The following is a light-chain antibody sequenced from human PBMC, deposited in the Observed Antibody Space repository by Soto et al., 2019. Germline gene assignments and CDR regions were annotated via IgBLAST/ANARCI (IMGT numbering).Light chain of an antibody. V-gene: IGKV3-15*01. CDR3: PQYSNRLT. Sequence: VMTQSPANLSVSAGERDTLSCRASQSVSSNLAWYQQKPGQAPRLLLYGASTRATGIPARFSGSGSGTEFTLTISRLQSEDFAFYYCPQYSNRLTVGGGTQLEI. CDR1: QSVSSN. J-gene: IGKJ4*01. CDR2: GAS.